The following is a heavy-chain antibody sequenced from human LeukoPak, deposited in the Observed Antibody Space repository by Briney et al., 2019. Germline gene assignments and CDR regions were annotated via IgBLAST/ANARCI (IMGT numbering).Heavy chain of an antibody. CDR1: GGSISSSSYY. V-gene: IGHV4-39*01. D-gene: IGHD3-3*01. CDR2: IYYSGST. CDR3: ARQKRFLEWLFFDY. Sequence: SETLSLTCTVSGGSISSSSYYWGWIRQPPGKGLEWIGSIYYSGSTYYNPSLKSRVTISVDTSKNQFSLKLSSVTAADTAVYYCARQKRFLEWLFFDYWGQGTLVTVSP. J-gene: IGHJ4*02.